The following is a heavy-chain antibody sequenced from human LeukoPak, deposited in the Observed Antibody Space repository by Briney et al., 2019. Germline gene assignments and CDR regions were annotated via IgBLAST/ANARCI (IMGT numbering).Heavy chain of an antibody. CDR3: ARVGDGYNSY. D-gene: IGHD5-24*01. CDR1: GYTFTSYG. V-gene: IGHV1-8*02. Sequence: ASVKVSCKASGYTFTSYGISWVRQAPGQGLEWMGWMNPNSGNTGYAQKFQGRVTMTRNTSISTAYMELSSLRSEDTAVYYCARVGDGYNSYWGQGTLVTVSS. J-gene: IGHJ4*02. CDR2: MNPNSGNT.